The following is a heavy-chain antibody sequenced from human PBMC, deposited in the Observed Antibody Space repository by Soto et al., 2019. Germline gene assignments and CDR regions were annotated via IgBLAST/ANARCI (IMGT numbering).Heavy chain of an antibody. CDR3: ARSSTDFWSGYYIGRYYYYYGMDV. Sequence: GGSLRLSCAASGFTFSSYGMHWVRQAPGKGLEWVAVIWYDGSNKYYADSVKGRFTISRDNSKNTLYLQTISMRAEDTAVYYCARSSTDFWSGYYIGRYYYYYGMDVWGQGTTVTVSS. V-gene: IGHV3-33*01. CDR1: GFTFSSYG. J-gene: IGHJ6*02. D-gene: IGHD3-3*01. CDR2: IWYDGSNK.